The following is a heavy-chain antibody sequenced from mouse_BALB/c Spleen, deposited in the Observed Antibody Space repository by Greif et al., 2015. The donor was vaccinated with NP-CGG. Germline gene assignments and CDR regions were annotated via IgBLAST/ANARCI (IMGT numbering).Heavy chain of an antibody. CDR1: GFTFSDYY. CDR3: ARGLPLMDY. CDR2: ISDGGSYT. V-gene: IGHV5-4*02. Sequence: DVMLVESGGGLVKPGGSLKLSCAASGFTFSDYYMYWVRQTPEKRLEWVATISDGGSYTYYPDSVKGRFTISRDNAKNNLYLQMSSLKSEDTALYYCARGLPLMDYWGQGTSVTVSS. D-gene: IGHD2-10*01. J-gene: IGHJ4*01.